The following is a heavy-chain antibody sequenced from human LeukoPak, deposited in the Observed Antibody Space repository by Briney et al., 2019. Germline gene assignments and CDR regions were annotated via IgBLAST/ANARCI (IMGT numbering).Heavy chain of an antibody. J-gene: IGHJ4*02. CDR1: GYTFTSNY. CDR3: ARDGPQHNVRYYGSGSAGASGY. V-gene: IGHV1-46*01. D-gene: IGHD3-10*01. CDR2: ISPSGGST. Sequence: ASVKVSCKAFGYTFTSNYMHWVRRAPGQEPEWMGVISPSGGSTTYAQKFQGRVTMTEDTSTDTAYMELSSLGSEDTAVYCCARDGPQHNVRYYGSGSAGASGYWGQGTLVTVSS.